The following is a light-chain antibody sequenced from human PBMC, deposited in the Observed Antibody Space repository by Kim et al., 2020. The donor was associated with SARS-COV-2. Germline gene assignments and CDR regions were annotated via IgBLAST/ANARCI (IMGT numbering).Light chain of an antibody. J-gene: IGLJ2*01. CDR2: QDK. V-gene: IGLV3-1*01. Sequence: SVSPGQTASITCSGDNLDDKYVSWYQQKAGQSPVLVIFQDKKRPSVIPERFSGSNSANTATLTISGTQAIDEGDYYCQAGGSNTVIFGGGTKLTVL. CDR1: NLDDKY. CDR3: QAGGSNTVI.